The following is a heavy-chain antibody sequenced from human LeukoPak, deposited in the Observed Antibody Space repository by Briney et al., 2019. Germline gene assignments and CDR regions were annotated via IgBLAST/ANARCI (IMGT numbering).Heavy chain of an antibody. CDR2: IWYDGSNK. CDR1: GSTFSSYG. V-gene: IGHV3-33*01. CDR3: ARGYYYDSSGAFDI. Sequence: GRSLRLSCAASGSTFSSYGMHWVRQAPGKGLEWVAVIWYDGSNKYYADSVKGRFTIPRDNSKNTLYLQMDSLRAEDTAVYYCARGYYYDSSGAFDIWGQGTMVTVSS. D-gene: IGHD3-22*01. J-gene: IGHJ3*02.